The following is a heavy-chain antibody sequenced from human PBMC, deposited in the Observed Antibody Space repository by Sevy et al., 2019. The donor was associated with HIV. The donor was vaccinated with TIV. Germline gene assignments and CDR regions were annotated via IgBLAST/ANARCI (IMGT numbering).Heavy chain of an antibody. D-gene: IGHD3-16*01. V-gene: IGHV3-48*03. J-gene: IGHJ4*02. CDR2: ISSSGSTI. CDR1: GFTFSTYE. CDR3: ARGEWGGVNY. Sequence: QHGGSLRLSCAASGFTFSTYEMNWVRQAPGKGLEWVSYISSSGSTIYYADSVKGRFTISRDNAKNSLYLQMNSLRAEDTAVYYCARGEWGGVNYWGQGTLVTVSS.